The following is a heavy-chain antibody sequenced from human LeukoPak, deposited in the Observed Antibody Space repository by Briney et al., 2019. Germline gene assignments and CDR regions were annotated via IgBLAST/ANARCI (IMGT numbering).Heavy chain of an antibody. J-gene: IGHJ4*02. CDR3: AADSTGYYLGD. D-gene: IGHD3-22*01. V-gene: IGHV3-30*03. CDR2: ISYDGSSK. CDR1: GFTFSSHG. Sequence: PGRSLRLSCAASGFTFSSHGMHWVRQAPGKGLDWVAVISYDGSSKYYADSVEGRFAISRDNSKNTLYLQMNSLRAEDTAVYYCAADSTGYYLGDWGQGTLVTVSS.